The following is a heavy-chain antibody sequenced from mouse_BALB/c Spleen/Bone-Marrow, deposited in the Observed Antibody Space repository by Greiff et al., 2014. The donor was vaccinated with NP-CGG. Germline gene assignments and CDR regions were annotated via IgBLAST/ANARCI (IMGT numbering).Heavy chain of an antibody. CDR3: ARARWYDY. CDR2: FNPNNGGT. J-gene: IGHJ2*01. V-gene: IGHV1-22*01. Sequence: VQLQQSGPELVKPGPSVKMSCKTSGYSFTDYTIHWVKQSHGKSLEWIGDFNPNNGGTDYNQKFQDKATLTVDKSSRTAFMEFRSLTFEDSAVYYCARARWYDYWGQGTTLTVSS. D-gene: IGHD1-1*02. CDR1: GYSFTDYT.